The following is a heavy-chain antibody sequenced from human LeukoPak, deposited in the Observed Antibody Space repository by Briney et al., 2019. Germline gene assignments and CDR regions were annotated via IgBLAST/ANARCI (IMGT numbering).Heavy chain of an antibody. Sequence: GRSLRLSCAASGFTFSSYGMHWVRQAPGKGLEWVAVISYDGSNKYYAASVKGRFTISRDNSKNTLYLQMNSLRAEDTAVCYCAKGYCSGGSCFPNWFDPWGQGTLVTVSS. V-gene: IGHV3-30*18. J-gene: IGHJ5*02. CDR3: AKGYCSGGSCFPNWFDP. CDR2: ISYDGSNK. D-gene: IGHD2-15*01. CDR1: GFTFSSYG.